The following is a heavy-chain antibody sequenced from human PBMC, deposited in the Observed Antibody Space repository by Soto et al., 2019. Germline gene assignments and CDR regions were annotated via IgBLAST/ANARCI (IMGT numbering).Heavy chain of an antibody. Sequence: ASETLSLTCAVFGGSISSGGYXWSWIRQPPGKGLEWIGYIYHSGSTYYNPSLKSRVTISVDRSKNQFSLKLSSVTAADTAVYYCARVHGDYDWFDPWGQGTLVTVSS. CDR3: ARVHGDYDWFDP. D-gene: IGHD4-17*01. V-gene: IGHV4-30-2*01. J-gene: IGHJ5*02. CDR2: IYHSGST. CDR1: GGSISSGGYX.